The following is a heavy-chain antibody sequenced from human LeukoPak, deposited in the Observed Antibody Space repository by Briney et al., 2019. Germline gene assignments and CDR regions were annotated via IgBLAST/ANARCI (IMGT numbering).Heavy chain of an antibody. CDR3: ASLYYYDSSGTMVF. CDR1: GYTFTSYA. D-gene: IGHD3-22*01. V-gene: IGHV1-3*01. CDR2: INAGNGNT. J-gene: IGHJ4*02. Sequence: ASVKVSCKASGYTFTSYAMHWVRQAPGQRLEWMGWINAGNGNTKYSQKFQGRVTITRDTSASTAYMELSSLRSEDTAVYYCASLYYYDSSGTMVFWGQGTLVTVSS.